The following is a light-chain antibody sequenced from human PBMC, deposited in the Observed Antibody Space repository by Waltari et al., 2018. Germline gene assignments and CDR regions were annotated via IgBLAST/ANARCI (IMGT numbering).Light chain of an antibody. J-gene: IGKJ1*01. CDR2: DVS. V-gene: IGKV1-39*01. CDR1: QGLNTY. Sequence: IQIPQSTPSLSASVGDTVPITCRASQGLNTYLNWYQQKPGKAPKLLIYDVSSLQSGVPSRFSGSGSGTDFTLTISSLQPEDFATYYCQQSYSTPRTFGHGTKVEI. CDR3: QQSYSTPRT.